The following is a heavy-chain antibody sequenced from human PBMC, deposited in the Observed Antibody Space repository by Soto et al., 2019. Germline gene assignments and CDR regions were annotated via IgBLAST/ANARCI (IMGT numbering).Heavy chain of an antibody. J-gene: IGHJ4*02. CDR1: GYTFTGYY. Sequence: ASVKVSCKASGYTFTGYYMHWVRQAPGQGLEWMGWMNPNSGNTGYAQKFQGRVTMTRNTSISTAYMELSSLRSEDTAVYYCARGFDILWGQGTLVTVSS. CDR3: ARGFDIL. D-gene: IGHD3-9*01. V-gene: IGHV1-8*02. CDR2: MNPNSGNT.